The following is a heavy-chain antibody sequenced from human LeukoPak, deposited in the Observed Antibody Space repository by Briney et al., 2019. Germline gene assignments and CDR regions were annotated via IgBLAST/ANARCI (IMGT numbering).Heavy chain of an antibody. CDR3: ARERYYYDSTGYFPPYWYFDL. CDR1: GFTFNNYW. J-gene: IGHJ2*01. V-gene: IGHV3-7*01. CDR2: IKQDGSDK. D-gene: IGHD3-22*01. Sequence: PGGSLRLSCVASGFTFNNYWMMWVRQTPGKGLEWVATIKQDGSDKNHVASAKGRFTISRDNAKNSLYLQMNSLRAEDTAVYYCARERYYYDSTGYFPPYWYFDLWGRGTLVTVSS.